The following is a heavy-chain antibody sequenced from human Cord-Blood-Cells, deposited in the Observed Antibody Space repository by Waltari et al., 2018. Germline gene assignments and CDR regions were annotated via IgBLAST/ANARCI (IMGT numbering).Heavy chain of an antibody. CDR3: ARDGVLLWFGELFDY. J-gene: IGHJ4*02. D-gene: IGHD3-10*01. Sequence: EVQLVESGGGLVQPGGSLRLSCAAPGFTFISYEMNWVRQAPGKGLEWVSYISSSGSTIYYADSVKGRFTISRDNAKNSLYLQMNSLRAEDTAVYYCARDGVLLWFGELFDYWGQGTLVTVSS. CDR2: ISSSGSTI. CDR1: GFTFISYE. V-gene: IGHV3-48*03.